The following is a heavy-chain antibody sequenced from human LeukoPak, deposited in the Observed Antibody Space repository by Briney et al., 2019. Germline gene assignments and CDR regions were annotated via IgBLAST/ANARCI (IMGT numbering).Heavy chain of an antibody. Sequence: KASETLSLTCTVSGGSISSYYWNWIRQPPGKGLEWIGYIFYSGSTSYNPSLKSRVTISIDTSKNQFSLRLISVTAADTAVYYCARESSPLYYYDTSGYFDYWGQGTLVTVSS. V-gene: IGHV4-59*01. CDR1: GGSISSYY. J-gene: IGHJ4*02. D-gene: IGHD3-22*01. CDR3: ARESSPLYYYDTSGYFDY. CDR2: IFYSGST.